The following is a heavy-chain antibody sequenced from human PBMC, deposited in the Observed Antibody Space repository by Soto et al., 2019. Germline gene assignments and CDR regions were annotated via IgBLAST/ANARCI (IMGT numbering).Heavy chain of an antibody. CDR1: GGSFSGYY. V-gene: IGHV4-34*01. CDR2: INHSGST. J-gene: IGHJ5*02. D-gene: IGHD3-10*01. CDR3: AREAMVRGVHNWFDP. Sequence: PSETLSLTCAVYGGSFSGYYWSWIRQPPGKGLEWIGEINHSGSTNYNPSLKSRVTISVDTSKNQFSLKLSSVTAADTAVYYCAREAMVRGVHNWFDPWGQGTLVTVSS.